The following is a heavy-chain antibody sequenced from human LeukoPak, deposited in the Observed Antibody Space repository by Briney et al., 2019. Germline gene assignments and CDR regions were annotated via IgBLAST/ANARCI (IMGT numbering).Heavy chain of an antibody. D-gene: IGHD2-2*01. Sequence: GGSLRLSCAASGFTVSSNYMSWVRQAPGKGLEWVSVIYSGGSAYYADSVKGRFTISRDNSKNTLYLQMNSLRAEDTAVHYCARGKIKYQLLLSWFDPWGQGTLVTVSS. J-gene: IGHJ5*02. V-gene: IGHV3-66*01. CDR2: IYSGGSA. CDR1: GFTVSSNY. CDR3: ARGKIKYQLLLSWFDP.